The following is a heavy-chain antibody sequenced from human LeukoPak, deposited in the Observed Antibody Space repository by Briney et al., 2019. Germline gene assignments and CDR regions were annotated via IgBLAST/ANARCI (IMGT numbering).Heavy chain of an antibody. D-gene: IGHD4-17*01. CDR3: AREAFYGDYRAALDY. CDR2: ISYDGSNK. Sequence: GGSLRLSCAASGFTFSRYGIHWVRQAPGKGLEWVAVISYDGSNKHYADSVKGRFTISRDNAKNSLYLQMNSLRAEDTAVYYCAREAFYGDYRAALDYWGQGTLVTVSS. V-gene: IGHV3-30*03. CDR1: GFTFSRYG. J-gene: IGHJ4*02.